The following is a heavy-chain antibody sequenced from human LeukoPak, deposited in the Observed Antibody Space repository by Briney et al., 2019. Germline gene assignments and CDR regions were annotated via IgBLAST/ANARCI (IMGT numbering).Heavy chain of an antibody. V-gene: IGHV4-59*08. CDR1: GGSISSYY. CDR2: IYYSGST. J-gene: IGHJ5*02. CDR3: AKQPYGRDWFDP. D-gene: IGHD3-10*01. Sequence: SETLSLTCTVSGGSISSYYWSWIRQPPGKGLEWIGYIYYSGSTNYNPSLKSRVTILVDTAKNQFSLKLSSVTATDTAFYYCAKQPYGRDWFDPWGQGTLVTVSS.